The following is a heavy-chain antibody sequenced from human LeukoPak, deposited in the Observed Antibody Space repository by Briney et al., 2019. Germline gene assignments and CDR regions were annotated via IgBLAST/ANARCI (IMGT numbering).Heavy chain of an antibody. J-gene: IGHJ4*02. D-gene: IGHD3-10*01. CDR1: GFTFDDYA. CDR3: AKDYLAVGSGIDY. Sequence: PGGSLRLSCAASGFTFDDYAMHWVRQAPEKGLEWVSLISWDGGSTYYADSVKGRFTISRDNSKNSLYLQMNRLRAEDTALYYCAKDYLAVGSGIDYWGQGTLVTVSS. V-gene: IGHV3-43D*03. CDR2: ISWDGGST.